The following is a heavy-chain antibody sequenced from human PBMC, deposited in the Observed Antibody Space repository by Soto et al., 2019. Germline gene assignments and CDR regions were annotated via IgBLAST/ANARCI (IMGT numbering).Heavy chain of an antibody. J-gene: IGHJ5*02. CDR1: GGSFSGYY. D-gene: IGHD5-18*01. CDR3: ARLGNVDTAVWFDP. V-gene: IGHV4-34*01. Sequence: HSETLSLTCAVYGGSFSGYYWSWIRQPPGKGLEWIGEINHSGSTNYNPSLKSRVTISVDTSKNQFSRKLSSVTAADTAVYYCARLGNVDTAVWFDPWGQGTLVTVSS. CDR2: INHSGST.